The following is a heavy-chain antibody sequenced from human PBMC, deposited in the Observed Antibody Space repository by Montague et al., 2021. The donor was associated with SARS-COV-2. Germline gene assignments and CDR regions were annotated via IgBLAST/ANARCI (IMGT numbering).Heavy chain of an antibody. V-gene: IGHV3-33*01. D-gene: IGHD2-15*01. CDR3: AREFGHCSGGHCYSA. CDR2: IWYDGSNK. CDR1: GFTFSSYG. J-gene: IGHJ5*02. Sequence: SLRLSCAASGFTFSSYGMHWVRQAPGKGLEWVALIWYDGSNKYYADSVKGRFTISRGNSKNTLYLQMNSLRAEDTAVYYCAREFGHCSGGHCYSAWGQGTLVAVSS.